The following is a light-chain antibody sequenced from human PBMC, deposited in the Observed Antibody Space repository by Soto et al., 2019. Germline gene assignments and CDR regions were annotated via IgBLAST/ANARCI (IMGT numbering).Light chain of an antibody. CDR1: QSVFNNH. Sequence: EIVLTQSPGTLSLSPGERATLSCRASQSVFNNHIGWYQQKPGQAPRRLIFGASFRATGIPDRFSGSRSGTEFTLTINSLQSEDFAVYYCQQYNYWPGTFGQGTKVDIK. CDR3: QQYNYWPGT. V-gene: IGKV3-20*01. CDR2: GAS. J-gene: IGKJ1*01.